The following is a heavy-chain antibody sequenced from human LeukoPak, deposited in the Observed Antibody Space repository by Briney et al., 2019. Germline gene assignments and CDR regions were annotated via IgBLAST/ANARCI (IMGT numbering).Heavy chain of an antibody. CDR2: ISSSSSYI. J-gene: IGHJ5*02. CDR1: GFTSSSYS. V-gene: IGHV3-21*01. D-gene: IGHD4-11*01. CDR3: ARDRNSNYGWFDP. Sequence: PGGSLRLSCAASGFTSSSYSMNWVRQAPGKGLEWVSSISSSSSYIYYADSVKGRFTISRDNAKNSLYLQMNSLRAEDTAVYYCARDRNSNYGWFDPWGQGTLVTVSS.